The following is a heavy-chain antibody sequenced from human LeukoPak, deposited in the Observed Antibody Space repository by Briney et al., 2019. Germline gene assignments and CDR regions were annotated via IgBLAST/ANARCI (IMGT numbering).Heavy chain of an antibody. CDR1: GFTFSSYS. CDR3: ARGLAAAGTGMDV. Sequence: GGSLRLSCAASGFTFSSYSMNWVRAAPGKGLGWVSPISSSSSYIYYADSVKGRFTISRDNAKNSLYLQMNSLRAEDTAVYYCARGLAAAGTGMDVWGQGTTVTVSS. J-gene: IGHJ6*02. CDR2: ISSSSSYI. V-gene: IGHV3-21*01. D-gene: IGHD6-13*01.